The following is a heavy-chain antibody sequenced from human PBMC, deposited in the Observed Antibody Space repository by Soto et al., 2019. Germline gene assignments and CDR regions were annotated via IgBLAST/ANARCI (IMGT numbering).Heavy chain of an antibody. V-gene: IGHV1-69*13. CDR3: ARSPYFTIFGVDAFDI. CDR1: GGTFISYA. D-gene: IGHD3-3*01. CDR2: IIPIFGTA. J-gene: IGHJ3*02. Sequence: SVKVPCKASGGTFISYAISWVRQAPGQGLEWMGGIIPIFGTANYAQKFQGRVTITADESTSTAYMELSSLRSEDTAVYYCARSPYFTIFGVDAFDIWGQGTMVTVSS.